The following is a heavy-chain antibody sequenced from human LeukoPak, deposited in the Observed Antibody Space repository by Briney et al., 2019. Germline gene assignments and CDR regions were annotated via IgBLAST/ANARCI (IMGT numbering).Heavy chain of an antibody. Sequence: GESLKITCKGSGYSFTSYWIGWVRQMPGKGLEWMGIIYPGDSDTRYSPSFQGQVTISADKSISTAYLQWSSLKASDTAMYYCARHPRDYSNYPNWFDPWGQGTLVTVSS. CDR1: GYSFTSYW. J-gene: IGHJ5*02. CDR3: ARHPRDYSNYPNWFDP. V-gene: IGHV5-51*01. D-gene: IGHD4-11*01. CDR2: IYPGDSDT.